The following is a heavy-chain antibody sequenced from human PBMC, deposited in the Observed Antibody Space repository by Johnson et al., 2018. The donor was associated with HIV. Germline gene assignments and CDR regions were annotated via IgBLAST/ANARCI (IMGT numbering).Heavy chain of an antibody. CDR3: ARGCSVLQHLEWSFAAFDI. V-gene: IGHV3-20*04. J-gene: IGHJ3*02. D-gene: IGHD3-3*01. Sequence: VQLVESGGEVVRPGGSLRISCVASGFKLYEYDVSWVRQVPGKGLEWVSGINWSGGGTASADSVKGRFTVSRDSAKNSLYLQMNSLRAEDTALYYCARGCSVLQHLEWSFAAFDIWGQGTMVTVSS. CDR2: INWSGGGT. CDR1: GFKLYEYD.